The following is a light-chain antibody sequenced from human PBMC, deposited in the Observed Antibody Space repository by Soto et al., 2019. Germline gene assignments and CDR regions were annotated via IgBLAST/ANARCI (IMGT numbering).Light chain of an antibody. V-gene: IGKV3-20*01. CDR3: QQYGISPIT. Sequence: EIVITQSPATVSASQGETTSLSCRASQSINSDVAWYQQKVGQTPRLLIHGASTRATGIPDRFSGSGSGTDFTLTISRLEPEDFAVYYCQQYGISPITFGQGTRLAI. J-gene: IGKJ5*01. CDR1: QSINSD. CDR2: GAS.